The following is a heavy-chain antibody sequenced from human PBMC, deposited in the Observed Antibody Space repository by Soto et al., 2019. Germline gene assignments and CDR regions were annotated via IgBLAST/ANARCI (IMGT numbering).Heavy chain of an antibody. V-gene: IGHV3-53*01. CDR1: GFTVSSHY. J-gene: IGHJ6*02. D-gene: IGHD4-4*01. CDR3: TRDECNYIEGYYHYYGVDV. Sequence: GGSLRLSCAASGFTVSSHYMSWFRQPPGKGLEWVSVIYSGGSTFHADSVKGRFTISRDNSKNTLFLQMNSLRAEDTAVYYCTRDECNYIEGYYHYYGVDVWGQGTTVTVSS. CDR2: IYSGGST.